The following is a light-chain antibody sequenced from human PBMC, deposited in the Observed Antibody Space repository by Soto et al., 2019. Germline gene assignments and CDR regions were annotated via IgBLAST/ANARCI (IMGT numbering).Light chain of an antibody. J-gene: IGKJ1*01. CDR2: GAS. CDR3: QQYNNCPPWT. Sequence: EIVMTQSPATLSVSPGERATLSCRASQSVSSNLAWYQQKPGQAPRLLIYGASTRATGIPARFSGSGSGTAFPLTIISLQSEDFAVYYCQQYNNCPPWTFGQGTKVEIK. CDR1: QSVSSN. V-gene: IGKV3-15*01.